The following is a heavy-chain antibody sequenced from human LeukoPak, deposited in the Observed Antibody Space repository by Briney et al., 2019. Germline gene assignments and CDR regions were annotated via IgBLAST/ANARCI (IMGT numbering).Heavy chain of an antibody. CDR3: AKEKTPMVRGVIDY. J-gene: IGHJ4*02. V-gene: IGHV3-23*01. CDR2: ISGSGGGT. D-gene: IGHD3-10*01. Sequence: GGSLRLSCAASGISFSIYAMNWVRQAPGKGLEWVSGISGSGGGTYYADSVKGRFTVSRDNSKNTLYLQMNSPRAEDTAVYYCAKEKTPMVRGVIDYWGQGTLVTVSS. CDR1: GISFSIYA.